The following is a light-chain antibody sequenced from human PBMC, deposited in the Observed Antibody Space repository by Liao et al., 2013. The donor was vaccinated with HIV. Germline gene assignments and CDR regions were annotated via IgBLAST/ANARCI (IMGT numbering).Light chain of an antibody. CDR2: FDA. CDR1: SIGSKT. CDR3: QAWDSGTGV. V-gene: IGLV3-21*01. J-gene: IGLJ1*01. Sequence: SYVLTQPSSLSVAPGKTARMTCGGNSIGSKTVHWYQQKPGQAPMPVIFFDAVRPSGIPERFSGSNSGNTATLTISGTQAMDEADYYCQAWDSGTGVFGTGTKVTVL.